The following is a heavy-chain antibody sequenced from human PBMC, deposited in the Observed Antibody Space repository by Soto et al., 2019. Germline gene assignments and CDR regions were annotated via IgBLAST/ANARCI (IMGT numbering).Heavy chain of an antibody. CDR1: GFNFGNSW. Sequence: LRLSCAASGFNFGNSWMHRVRQAPGKGLEWVSRMTSDGSTTDYADSVKGRFTVSRDNGKYTLYLQMNSLRAEDTAVYYCATAEVDYWGPGTLVTVSS. CDR3: ATAEVDY. J-gene: IGHJ4*02. V-gene: IGHV3-74*01. CDR2: MTSDGSTT.